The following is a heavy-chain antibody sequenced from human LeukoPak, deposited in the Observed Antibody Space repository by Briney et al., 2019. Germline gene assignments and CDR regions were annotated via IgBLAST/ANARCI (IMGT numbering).Heavy chain of an antibody. Sequence: SVKVSCKASVGTFSSYAINWVRQAPGQGLEWMGGIIPMFGAADFAQKFQGRVTITTDASTTTAYMELSSLRSEDTAVYFCARGGRRDGYNPFDYWGQGTLLIVSS. CDR3: ARGGRRDGYNPFDY. CDR2: IIPMFGAA. V-gene: IGHV1-69*05. D-gene: IGHD5-24*01. CDR1: VGTFSSYA. J-gene: IGHJ4*02.